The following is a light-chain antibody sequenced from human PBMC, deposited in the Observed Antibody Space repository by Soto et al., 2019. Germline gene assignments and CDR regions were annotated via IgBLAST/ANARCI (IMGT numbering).Light chain of an antibody. J-gene: IGKJ2*01. Sequence: VLTQSPATLSLSPGERATLSCRASHSVGSYLAWYQQKPGQAPRLLISDASNRATGIPARFSGSGSGTDFTLTISSLEPEDFAVYYCQQRGNWPPYTFGQGTKLEIK. CDR3: QQRGNWPPYT. CDR2: DAS. V-gene: IGKV3-11*01. CDR1: HSVGSY.